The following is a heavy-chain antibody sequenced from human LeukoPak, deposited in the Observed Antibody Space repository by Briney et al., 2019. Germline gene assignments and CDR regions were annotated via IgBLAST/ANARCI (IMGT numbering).Heavy chain of an antibody. CDR2: INHSGST. Sequence: PSETLSLTCAVYGGSFSGYYWSWIRQPPGKGLEWIGEINHSGSTNYNPSLKSRVTISVDTSKNQFSLKLSSVTAADTAVYYCAGATHESSMSPYYMDVWGKGTTVTVSS. D-gene: IGHD6-13*01. V-gene: IGHV4-34*01. J-gene: IGHJ6*03. CDR3: AGATHESSMSPYYMDV. CDR1: GGSFSGYY.